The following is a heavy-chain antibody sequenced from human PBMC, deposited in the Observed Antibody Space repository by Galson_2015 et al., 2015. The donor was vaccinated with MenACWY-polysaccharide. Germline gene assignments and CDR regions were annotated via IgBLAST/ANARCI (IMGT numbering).Heavy chain of an antibody. Sequence: SLRLSCAASGYRFSSYGIHWVRQAPGRGLEWVAVIWYDGSEYYYGDSVEGRFTISRDNSKNMAYLQMNSLRAEDTALYHCARLQSKYLDVWGKGTTVTVSS. CDR1: GYRFSSYG. D-gene: IGHD4-11*01. CDR2: IWYDGSEY. J-gene: IGHJ6*04. V-gene: IGHV3-33*01. CDR3: ARLQSKYLDV.